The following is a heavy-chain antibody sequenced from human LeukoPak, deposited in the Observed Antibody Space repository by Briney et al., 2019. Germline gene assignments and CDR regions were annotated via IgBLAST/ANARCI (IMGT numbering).Heavy chain of an antibody. V-gene: IGHV3-21*06. CDR1: GFAFSSYG. CDR2: ITGSSNHI. J-gene: IGHJ4*02. D-gene: IGHD4-17*01. Sequence: GGSLRLSCAASGFAFSSYGMSWVRQAPGKGLERVSSITGSSNHIYYADSLKGRFTISRDNAKDSLYLQMNSLRAEDTAVYYCARDLPPGDYGDYHGYWGQGTLVTVSS. CDR3: ARDLPPGDYGDYHGY.